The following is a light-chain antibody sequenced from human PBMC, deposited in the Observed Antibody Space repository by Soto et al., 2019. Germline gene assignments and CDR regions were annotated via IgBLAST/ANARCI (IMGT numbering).Light chain of an antibody. J-gene: IGLJ3*02. CDR3: NSYTSSRSLV. V-gene: IGLV2-14*01. Sequence: QSALTQPASVSGSPGQSITISCTGTSSDFVSWYQQHPGKAPKLMIYEVSNRPSGVSNRFSGSKSGNTASLTISGLQAEDEADYYCNSYTSSRSLVFGGGTKLTVL. CDR2: EVS. CDR1: SSDFV.